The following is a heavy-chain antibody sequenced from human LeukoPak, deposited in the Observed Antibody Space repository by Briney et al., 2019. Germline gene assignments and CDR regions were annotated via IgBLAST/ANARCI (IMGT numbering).Heavy chain of an antibody. CDR2: INHSGST. CDR3: ASGDYGDYPGTDY. CDR1: GGSFNAYF. V-gene: IGHV4-34*01. Sequence: SETLSLTCAVYGGSFNAYFWSWIRQPPGKGLEWIWEINHSGSTNYNPSLKSRVTISVDTSKNQFSLKLSSVTAADTAVYYCASGDYGDYPGTDYWGQGTLVTVSS. J-gene: IGHJ4*02. D-gene: IGHD4-17*01.